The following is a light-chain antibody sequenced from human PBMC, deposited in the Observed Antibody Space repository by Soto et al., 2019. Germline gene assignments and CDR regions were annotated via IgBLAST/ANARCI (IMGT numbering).Light chain of an antibody. CDR2: GAS. Sequence: ESVVTQSRGTLSLSPGERSTLSCMASQSVSSNYLAWYQLKPGQAPRLLIYGASSRATGIPERFSGSGSGTDFTLTISSLDPEDFALYFCQQYGYSPRTFGQGTKVDIK. J-gene: IGKJ1*01. V-gene: IGKV3-20*01. CDR3: QQYGYSPRT. CDR1: QSVSSNY.